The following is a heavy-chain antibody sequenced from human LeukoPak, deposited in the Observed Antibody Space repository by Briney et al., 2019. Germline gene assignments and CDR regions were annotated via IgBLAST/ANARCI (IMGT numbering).Heavy chain of an antibody. V-gene: IGHV4-59*08. D-gene: IGHD3-22*01. J-gene: IGHJ3*02. CDR3: ARHYYDSGGYYLDAFDI. CDR1: GVSISSYD. CDR2: IYDSGST. Sequence: PSETLSLTCTVSGVSISSYDWSWVRQPPGKGLEWVGYIYDSGSTNYNPSLKTRVTISVDPSKHHFSLKLSSVTAADTAVYYCARHYYDSGGYYLDAFDIWGQGTMVTVSS.